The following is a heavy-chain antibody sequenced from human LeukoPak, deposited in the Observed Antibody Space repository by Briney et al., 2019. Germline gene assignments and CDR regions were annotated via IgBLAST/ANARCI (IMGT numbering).Heavy chain of an antibody. Sequence: GGPLRLACAPSVFTPSTYWTHGVPHAPGEGLVWVSRINSDGSSTSYADSLKGRFTLSRDNAKNTLYLQMNNLRAEDTAVCYCARDGGYAFDIWGQGAMVTVSS. J-gene: IGHJ3*02. CDR3: ARDGGYAFDI. CDR2: INSDGSST. CDR1: VFTPSTYW. D-gene: IGHD5-12*01. V-gene: IGHV3-74*01.